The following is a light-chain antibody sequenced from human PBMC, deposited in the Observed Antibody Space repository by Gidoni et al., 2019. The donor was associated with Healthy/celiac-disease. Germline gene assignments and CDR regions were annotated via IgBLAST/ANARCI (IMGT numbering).Light chain of an antibody. J-gene: IGLJ2*01. V-gene: IGLV2-14*03. CDR1: SSDVGGYNY. CDR2: DVS. Sequence: QSALTQPASVSASPGQSITISCTGTSSDVGGYNYVSWYQQPPGKAPKLMIYDVSNRPSGVSNRFSGSKSGNTASLTISGLQAEDEADYYCSSYTSSSRVFGGGTKLTVL. CDR3: SSYTSSSRV.